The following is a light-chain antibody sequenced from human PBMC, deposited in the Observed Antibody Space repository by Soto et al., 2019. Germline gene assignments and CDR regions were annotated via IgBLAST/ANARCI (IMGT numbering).Light chain of an antibody. V-gene: IGKV3-15*01. J-gene: IGKJ1*01. CDR3: QQYNDWPRT. Sequence: EVVITQPPGMLSVSPGERATLSCRASQSVSSNLAWYQQRPGQAPRLLIHGASTRATGVPARFSGSGSGTEFTLTISGLQSEDFAFYYCQQYNDWPRTFGQGTKVDIK. CDR1: QSVSSN. CDR2: GAS.